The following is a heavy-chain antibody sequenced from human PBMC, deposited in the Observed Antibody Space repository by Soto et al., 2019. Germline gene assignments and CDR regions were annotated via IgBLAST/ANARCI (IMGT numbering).Heavy chain of an antibody. CDR1: GGSISSSSYY. CDR2: IYYRGST. D-gene: IGHD2-21*02. CDR3: ARRCGGDCYSYYYYGMDV. J-gene: IGHJ6*02. V-gene: IGHV4-39*01. Sequence: KPSETLSLTCTVSGGSISSSSYYWGWIRQPPGKGLEWIGSIYYRGSTYYNPSLKSRVTISVDTSKNQFSLKLSSVTAADTAVYYRARRCGGDCYSYYYYGMDVWGQGTTVTVSS.